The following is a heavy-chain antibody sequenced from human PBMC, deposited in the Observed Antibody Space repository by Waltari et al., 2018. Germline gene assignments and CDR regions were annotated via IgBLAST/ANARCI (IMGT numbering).Heavy chain of an antibody. D-gene: IGHD3-16*02. Sequence: EVQLVESGAGLVQPGGSLRLSCASSGFTFRTYPMRWVRQAPGKGLEWVSVISNNAASTYYADSVKGRFTISRDNSKDTLYLQMNSLRAEDTALYYCAKGGGISAAVDYWGQGTLVTVSS. CDR1: GFTFRTYP. CDR2: ISNNAAST. CDR3: AKGGGISAAVDY. J-gene: IGHJ4*02. V-gene: IGHV3-23*04.